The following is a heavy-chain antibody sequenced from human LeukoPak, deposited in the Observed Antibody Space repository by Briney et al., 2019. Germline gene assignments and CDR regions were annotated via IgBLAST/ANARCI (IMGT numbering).Heavy chain of an antibody. Sequence: GGSLRLSCAASGFTFSSYSMNWVRQAPGKGLEWVSSISSSSSYIYYADSVKGRFTISRDNAKNSLYLQMNSLRAEDTAVYYCARDESGSGWYFDYWGQGTLVTVSS. CDR2: ISSSSSYI. J-gene: IGHJ4*02. CDR3: ARDESGSGWYFDY. V-gene: IGHV3-21*01. D-gene: IGHD6-19*01. CDR1: GFTFSSYS.